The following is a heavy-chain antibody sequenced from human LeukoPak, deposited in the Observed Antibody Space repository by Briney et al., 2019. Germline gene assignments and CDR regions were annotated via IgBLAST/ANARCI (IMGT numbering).Heavy chain of an antibody. J-gene: IGHJ4*02. CDR2: IYHRGST. CDR1: GYSISSGYY. Sequence: PSETLSLTCTVSGYSISSGYYWGWIREPPGKGLEWIGSIYHRGSTYYNPSLKSRVTISVDTSKNQFSLKLSSVTAADTAVYYCARDHEYCSSTSCSDYWGQGTLVTVSS. V-gene: IGHV4-38-2*02. D-gene: IGHD2-2*01. CDR3: ARDHEYCSSTSCSDY.